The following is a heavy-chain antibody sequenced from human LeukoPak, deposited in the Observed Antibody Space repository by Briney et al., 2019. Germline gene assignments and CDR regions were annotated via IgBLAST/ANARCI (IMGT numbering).Heavy chain of an antibody. Sequence: SETLSLTCTVSGGSIRDTTYYWGWIRQPPGKGLEWIGSIYYSGNTYYNPSLMSRVTISVDTSKNQFSLNLSSVTAADTAVYYCARAPHYFDISGSRYYFDYWGQGTLVTVSS. J-gene: IGHJ4*02. CDR3: ARAPHYFDISGSRYYFDY. CDR1: GGSIRDTTYY. CDR2: IYYSGNT. D-gene: IGHD3-22*01. V-gene: IGHV4-39*07.